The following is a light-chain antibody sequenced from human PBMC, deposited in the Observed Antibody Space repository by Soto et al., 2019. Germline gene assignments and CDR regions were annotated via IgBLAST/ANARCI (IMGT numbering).Light chain of an antibody. Sequence: EIVLTQSPGTLSLSPGERATLSCRASQSVSGSYLAWYQQKPGQSPRLLIYGSSDRATGSPDRFSGSGSGTDFTLTSSRVEPEDFAVYYCQQYGSSPPYTFGQGTKLEIK. J-gene: IGKJ2*01. CDR2: GSS. V-gene: IGKV3-20*01. CDR1: QSVSGSY. CDR3: QQYGSSPPYT.